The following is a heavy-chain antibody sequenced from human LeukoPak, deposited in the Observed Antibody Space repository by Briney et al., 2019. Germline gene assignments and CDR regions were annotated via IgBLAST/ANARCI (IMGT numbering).Heavy chain of an antibody. Sequence: PGGSLRLSCAASGFTFSSYWMSWVRQAPGKGLEWVANIKQDGSEKYYVDSVKGRFTISRDNAKNSLYLQMNSLRAEDTAVYYCARDRVTMVRGVNYYFDYWGQEPWSPSPQ. CDR2: IKQDGSEK. CDR1: GFTFSSYW. J-gene: IGHJ4*01. D-gene: IGHD3-10*01. V-gene: IGHV3-7*05. CDR3: ARDRVTMVRGVNYYFDY.